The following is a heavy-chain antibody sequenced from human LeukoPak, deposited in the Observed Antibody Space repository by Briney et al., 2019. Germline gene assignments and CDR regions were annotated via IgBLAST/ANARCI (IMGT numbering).Heavy chain of an antibody. CDR1: GGSFSGYY. D-gene: IGHD4-17*01. CDR2: INHSGST. CDR3: ARGQGLRRLYYFDY. V-gene: IGHV4-34*01. Sequence: SETLSLTCAVYGGSFSGYYWSWIRQPPGKGLEWIGEINHSGSTNYNPSLKSRVTISVDTSKNQFSLKLSSVTAADTAVYYCARGQGLRRLYYFDYWGQGTLVTVSS. J-gene: IGHJ4*02.